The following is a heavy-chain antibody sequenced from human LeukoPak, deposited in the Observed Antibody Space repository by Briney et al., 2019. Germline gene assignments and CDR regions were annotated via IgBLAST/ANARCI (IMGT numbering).Heavy chain of an antibody. CDR2: IRTKANNYAT. J-gene: IGHJ4*02. V-gene: IGHV3-73*01. CDR3: VGEYFDF. Sequence: GALRLSCAASGFTFNNYIMNWVRQASGKGLEWVGRIRTKANNYATAYAAWVKGRFTISRDDSKNTAYLQMNSLKIEDTAVYYCVGEYFDFWGQGTLVTVSS. CDR1: GFTFNNYI.